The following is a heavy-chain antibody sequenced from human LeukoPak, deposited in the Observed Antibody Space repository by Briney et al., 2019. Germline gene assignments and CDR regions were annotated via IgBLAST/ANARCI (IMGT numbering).Heavy chain of an antibody. J-gene: IGHJ5*02. CDR2: IYSGGST. V-gene: IGHV3-53*01. CDR3: ARGSGGVWGSYRPMWFDP. D-gene: IGHD3-16*02. Sequence: GGSLRLSCAASGVTVSSNYMSWVRQAPGKGLEWVSVIYSGGSTYYAGSVKGRFTISRDNSKNTLYLQMNSLRAEDTAVYYCARGSGGVWGSYRPMWFDPWGQGTLVTVSS. CDR1: GVTVSSNY.